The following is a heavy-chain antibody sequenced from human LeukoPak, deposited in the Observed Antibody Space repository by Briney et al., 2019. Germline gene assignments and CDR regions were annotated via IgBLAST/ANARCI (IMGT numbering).Heavy chain of an antibody. CDR1: GFTFDDYA. CDR3: AKDIRAVGATGAFDY. J-gene: IGHJ4*02. D-gene: IGHD1-26*01. CDR2: ISWNSGSI. V-gene: IGHV3-9*01. Sequence: GGSLRLSCAASGFTFDDYAMHWVRQAPGKGLEWVSGISWNSGSIGYADSVKGRFTISRDNAKKSLYLQMNSLRAEDTALYYCAKDIRAVGATGAFDYWGQGTLVTVSS.